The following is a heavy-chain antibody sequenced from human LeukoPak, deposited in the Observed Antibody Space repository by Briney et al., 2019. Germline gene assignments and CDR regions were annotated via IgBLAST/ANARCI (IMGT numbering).Heavy chain of an antibody. Sequence: GGSLRLSCAASGFTFSSYEMNWVRQAPGKGLEWVSYISSSGSTIYYADSVKGRFTISRDNAKNSLYLQMNSLRAEDTAVYYCARQRPYFDYWGQGTLVTVSS. CDR1: GFTFSSYE. CDR2: ISSSGSTI. J-gene: IGHJ4*02. CDR3: ARQRPYFDY. V-gene: IGHV3-48*03.